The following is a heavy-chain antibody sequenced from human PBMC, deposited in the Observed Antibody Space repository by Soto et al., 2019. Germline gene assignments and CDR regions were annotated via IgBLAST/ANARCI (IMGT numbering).Heavy chain of an antibody. V-gene: IGHV3-53*01. D-gene: IGHD6-19*01. CDR3: ARSSGWNGFDY. J-gene: IGHJ4*01. Sequence: PGGSLRLSCAVSGFAVSSHYMNWVRQAPGKGLEWVSTINAGDTTNYADSVKGRFTISRDSSKNMLYLQMDSLRVEDTAVYYCARSSGWNGFDYWGHGTLVTVSS. CDR1: GFAVSSHY. CDR2: INAGDTT.